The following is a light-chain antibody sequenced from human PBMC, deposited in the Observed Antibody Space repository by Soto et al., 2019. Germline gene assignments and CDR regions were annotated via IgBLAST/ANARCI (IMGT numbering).Light chain of an antibody. CDR3: CSYAASSTFSVV. J-gene: IGLJ2*01. CDR2: EGS. V-gene: IGLV2-23*01. CDR1: SSDVGSYNL. Sequence: QSALTQPASVSGSPGQSITISCTGTSSDVGSYNLVSWYQQHPGKAPKLMIYEGSKRPSGVSNRFSGSKSGNTASLTISGLHAEDEADYYCCSYAASSTFSVVFGGGTKLTVL.